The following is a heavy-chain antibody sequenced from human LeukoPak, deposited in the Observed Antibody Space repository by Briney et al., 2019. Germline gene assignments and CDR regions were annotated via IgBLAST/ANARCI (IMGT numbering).Heavy chain of an antibody. J-gene: IGHJ4*02. CDR3: ARVLVRGVINIGY. CDR2: INPNSGGT. D-gene: IGHD3-10*01. Sequence: GASVKVSCKASGGTFSSYAISWVRQAPGQGLEWMGRINPNSGGTNYAQKFQGRVTMTRDTSISTAYMELSRLRSDDTAVYYCARVLVRGVINIGYWGQGTLVTVSS. CDR1: GGTFSSYA. V-gene: IGHV1-2*06.